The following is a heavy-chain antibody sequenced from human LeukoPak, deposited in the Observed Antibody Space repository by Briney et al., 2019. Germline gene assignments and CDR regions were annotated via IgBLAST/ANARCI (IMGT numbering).Heavy chain of an antibody. CDR2: INPNSGGT. J-gene: IGHJ3*02. Sequence: ASVKVSCKASGYTFTGYYMYWVRQAPGQGLEWMGWINPNSGGTNYAQKFQGRVTMTRDTSISTAYMELSRLRSDDTAVYYCARARSVGLWAFDIWGQGTMVTVSS. CDR1: GYTFTGYY. V-gene: IGHV1-2*02. D-gene: IGHD2-2*01. CDR3: ARARSVGLWAFDI.